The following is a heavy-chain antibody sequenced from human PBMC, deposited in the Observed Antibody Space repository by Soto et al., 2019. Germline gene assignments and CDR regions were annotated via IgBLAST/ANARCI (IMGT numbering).Heavy chain of an antibody. Sequence: SVKVSCKASGGTFSSYAISWVRQAPGQGLEWMGGIIPIFGTANYAQKFQGRVTITADKSTSTAYMELSSLRSEDTAVYYCNIAAAGKWSQYFDLWGRGTLVTVSS. V-gene: IGHV1-69*06. CDR2: IIPIFGTA. CDR3: NIAAAGKWSQYFDL. CDR1: GGTFSSYA. J-gene: IGHJ2*01. D-gene: IGHD6-13*01.